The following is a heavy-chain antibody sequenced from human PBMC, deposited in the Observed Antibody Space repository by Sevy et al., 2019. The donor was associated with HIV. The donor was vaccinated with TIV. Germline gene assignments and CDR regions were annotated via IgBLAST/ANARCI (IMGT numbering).Heavy chain of an antibody. V-gene: IGHV1-2*02. CDR1: GYTFTDYY. CDR3: ARLTTMPTMDLYGMDV. J-gene: IGHJ6*02. Sequence: ASVKVSCKASGYTFTDYYIHWVRQAPGQGLEWMAWINPNDGVTNYAQRFQGGVTVTRDTSISTAYMDLRRLRSDDMAIYYCARLTTMPTMDLYGMDVWGQGTTVTVSS. D-gene: IGHD5-12*01. CDR2: INPNDGVT.